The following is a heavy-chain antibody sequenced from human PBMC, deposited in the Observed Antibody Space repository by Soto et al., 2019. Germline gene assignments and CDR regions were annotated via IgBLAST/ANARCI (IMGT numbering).Heavy chain of an antibody. CDR1: GGTCSSYA. J-gene: IGHJ6*02. CDR2: IIPIFGTA. Sequence: ASVKVSCKASGGTCSSYAISWVRQAPGQGLEWMGGIIPIFGTANYAQKFQGRVTITADESTSTAYMELSSLRSEDTAVYYCARDRDYYDSSGYNYYYGMDVWGQGTTVTVSS. D-gene: IGHD3-22*01. CDR3: ARDRDYYDSSGYNYYYGMDV. V-gene: IGHV1-69*13.